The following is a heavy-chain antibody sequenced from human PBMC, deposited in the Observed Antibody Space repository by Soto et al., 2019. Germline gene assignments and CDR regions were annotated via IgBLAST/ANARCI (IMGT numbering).Heavy chain of an antibody. V-gene: IGHV1-18*01. J-gene: IGHJ5*02. CDR2: ISAYNGNT. CDR1: GYTFTSYG. Sequence: ASVKVSCKASGYTFTSYGISWVRQAPGQGLEWMGWISAYNGNTNYAQKLQGRVTMTTDTSTSTAYMELRSLRSDDTAVYYCARVSRAAAGKDNWFDPWGRGTLVTVSS. D-gene: IGHD6-13*01. CDR3: ARVSRAAAGKDNWFDP.